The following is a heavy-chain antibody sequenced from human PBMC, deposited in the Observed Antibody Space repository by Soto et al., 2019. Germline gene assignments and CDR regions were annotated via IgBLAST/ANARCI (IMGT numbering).Heavy chain of an antibody. CDR2: INPNSGGT. D-gene: IGHD3-3*01. J-gene: IGHJ5*02. CDR3: ARDRNTYYDFWSGYYSDNWFDP. V-gene: IGHV1-2*04. Sequence: VKVSCKASGYTFTGYYMHWVRQAPGQGLEWMGWINPNSGGTNYAQKFQGWVTMTRDTSISTAYMELSRLRSDDTAVYYCARDRNTYYDFWSGYYSDNWFDPWGQGTQVTVSS. CDR1: GYTFTGYY.